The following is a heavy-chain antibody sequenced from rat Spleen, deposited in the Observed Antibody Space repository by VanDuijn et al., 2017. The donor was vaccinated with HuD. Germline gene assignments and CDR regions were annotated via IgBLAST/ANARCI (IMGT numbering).Heavy chain of an antibody. J-gene: IGHJ3*01. CDR1: GFTFSNFD. Sequence: EVQLVESGGGLVQPGRSMQLSCAASGFTFSNFDMAWVRQAPTKGLEWVSSISPSGVTYYRDSVKGRFTVSRENAKSTLYFLMDSLRSEDTATYYCVRQDTSGYSNWFAYWGQGALVTVSS. CDR2: ISPSGVT. CDR3: VRQDTSGYSNWFAY. D-gene: IGHD4-3*01. V-gene: IGHV5-25*01.